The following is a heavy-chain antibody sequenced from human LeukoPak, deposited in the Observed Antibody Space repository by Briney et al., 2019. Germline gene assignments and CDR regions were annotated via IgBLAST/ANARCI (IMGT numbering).Heavy chain of an antibody. Sequence: SETLSLTCTVSGGSISSFYWTWVRQPAGKGLEWIGRVDTSGSTHYNPSLKGRVTMSLDTSKYQFSLRLSSVTVADTAVYYCARGLGGAYYYMDVWGKGTTVTASS. CDR2: VDTSGST. J-gene: IGHJ6*03. V-gene: IGHV4-4*07. CDR1: GGSISSFY. CDR3: ARGLGGAYYYMDV. D-gene: IGHD3-16*01.